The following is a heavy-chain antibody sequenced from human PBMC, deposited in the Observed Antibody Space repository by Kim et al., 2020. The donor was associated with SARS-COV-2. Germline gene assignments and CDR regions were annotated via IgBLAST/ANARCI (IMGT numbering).Heavy chain of an antibody. CDR2: ISSSSSYI. D-gene: IGHD5-18*01. J-gene: IGHJ6*02. Sequence: GGSLSLSCAASGFTFSSYSMNWVRQAPGKGLEWVSSISSSSSYIYYADSVKGRFTISRDNAKNSLYLQMNSLRAEDTAVCYCARDKGGYSYGYDRYYGMDVWGQGTTVTVSS. CDR3: ARDKGGYSYGYDRYYGMDV. V-gene: IGHV3-21*01. CDR1: GFTFSSYS.